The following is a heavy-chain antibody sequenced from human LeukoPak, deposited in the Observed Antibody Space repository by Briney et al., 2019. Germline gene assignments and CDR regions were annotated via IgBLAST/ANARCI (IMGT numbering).Heavy chain of an antibody. CDR1: GFTFSSYG. D-gene: IGHD6-13*01. V-gene: IGHV3-30*18. CDR3: AKVEYTTSWYGVGSLDY. J-gene: IGHJ4*02. CDR2: ISYDGSNK. Sequence: GGSLRLSCAASGFTFSSYGMHWVRQAPGKGLEWVAVISYDGSNKYYADSVKGRFTFSRDNSKNTLYLQMNSLRAEDTAVYYCAKVEYTTSWYGVGSLDYWGQGTLVTVSS.